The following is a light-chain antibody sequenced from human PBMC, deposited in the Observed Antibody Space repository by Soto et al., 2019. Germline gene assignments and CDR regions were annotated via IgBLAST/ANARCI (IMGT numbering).Light chain of an antibody. CDR1: QSISNH. J-gene: IGKJ4*01. CDR3: QRLNSYPLT. Sequence: DIQMTQSPSSLSASVEDRVIITCRASQSISNHLNWYQQKPGRAPKLLIFAASSLQSGVPSRFSGSRSGPDFTLTISSLQPEDFATYYCQRLNSYPLTFGGGTKVDIK. V-gene: IGKV1-39*01. CDR2: AAS.